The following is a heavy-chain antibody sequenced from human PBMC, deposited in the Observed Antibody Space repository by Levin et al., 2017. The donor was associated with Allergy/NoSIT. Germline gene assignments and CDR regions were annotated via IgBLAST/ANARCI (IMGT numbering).Heavy chain of an antibody. D-gene: IGHD4-17*01. CDR1: GFTFSSYG. V-gene: IGHV3-48*02. CDR2: ISRSSSTI. Sequence: ASVKVSCAAAGFTFSSYGMTWVRQAPGKGLQWVSYISRSSSTIHYAASVKGRFTSSRDNAKNSLYLQMNSLRDEDTAVYYCARVGGDYIGWYFGLWGRGTLVTVSS. CDR3: ARVGGDYIGWYFGL. J-gene: IGHJ2*01.